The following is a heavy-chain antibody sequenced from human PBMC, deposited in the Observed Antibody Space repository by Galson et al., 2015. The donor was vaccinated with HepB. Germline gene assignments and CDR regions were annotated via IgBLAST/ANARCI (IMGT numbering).Heavy chain of an antibody. J-gene: IGHJ4*02. CDR2: TYYRSKWYN. CDR1: GDSVSSDSAV. CDR3: ARSQDGGGVAARPDLDS. V-gene: IGHV6-1*01. D-gene: IGHD6-6*01. Sequence: CAISGDSVSSDSAVWNWIRQSPSRGLEWLGRTYYRSKWYNDYAVSVKSRIIINPETSRNQFSLQLNSVTPGDTAVYYCARSQDGGGVAARPDLDSWGQGTLVTVSS.